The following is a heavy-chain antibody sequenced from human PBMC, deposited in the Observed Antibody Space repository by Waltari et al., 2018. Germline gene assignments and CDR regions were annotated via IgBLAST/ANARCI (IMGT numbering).Heavy chain of an antibody. V-gene: IGHV4-59*08. CDR2: IYHSGIT. Sequence: QVQLQESGPGLVKPSETLSLTCTVPPGSIRGFYGSWIRLPPGKGLEWIGYIYHSGITSYNPSLKSRVTIGVDTSKNQFSLKMRSVTAADTAVYYCARTAPPYSNAAYGGWSDPWGQGTLVTVSS. D-gene: IGHD4-4*01. J-gene: IGHJ5*02. CDR1: PGSIRGFY. CDR3: ARTAPPYSNAAYGGWSDP.